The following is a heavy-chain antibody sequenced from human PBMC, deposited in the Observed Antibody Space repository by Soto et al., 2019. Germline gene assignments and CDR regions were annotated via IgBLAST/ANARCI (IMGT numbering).Heavy chain of an antibody. D-gene: IGHD6-13*01. J-gene: IGHJ4*02. V-gene: IGHV3-23*01. CDR1: GFTFSDYA. Sequence: PGGSLRLSCAASGFTFSDYAMSWVRQGPGKELEWASGISGVGGSTYYPDSVKGRFTISRDNSKNTVYLQMNNLTADDTDVYYCQKQRVGRSWYRDFDLWGQGPLVTVYS. CDR2: ISGVGGST. CDR3: QKQRVGRSWYRDFDL.